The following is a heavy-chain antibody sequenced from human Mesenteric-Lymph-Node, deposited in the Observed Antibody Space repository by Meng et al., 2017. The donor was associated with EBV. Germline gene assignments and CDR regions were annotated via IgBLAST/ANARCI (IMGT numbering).Heavy chain of an antibody. V-gene: IGHV4-4*01. CDR1: GASISSDNW. CDR2: IHHSGAT. D-gene: IGHD3-22*01. Sequence: LKQSGPGMGKLPGTLSSTGAVSGASISSDNWWTGVRQPPGKGLEWIGEIHHSGATNYNPSLKSRVTISVDKSKNQFSLKLSSVTAADAAVYFCARVTGKIYYDGSGYPEAFDYWGQGTLVTVSS. J-gene: IGHJ4*02. CDR3: ARVTGKIYYDGSGYPEAFDY.